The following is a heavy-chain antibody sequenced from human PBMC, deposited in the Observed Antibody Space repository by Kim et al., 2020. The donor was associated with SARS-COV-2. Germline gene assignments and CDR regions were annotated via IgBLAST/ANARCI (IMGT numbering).Heavy chain of an antibody. V-gene: IGHV3-66*01. J-gene: IGHJ4*02. D-gene: IGHD1-26*01. CDR3: ARLGVGATPYFDY. CDR1: GFTVSSNY. CDR2: IYSGGST. Sequence: GGSLRLSCAASGFTVSSNYMSWVRQAPGKGLEWVSVIYSGGSTYYADSVKGRFTITRDNSKNTLYLQMNSLRAEDTAVYYCARLGVGATPYFDYWGQGTLVTVSS.